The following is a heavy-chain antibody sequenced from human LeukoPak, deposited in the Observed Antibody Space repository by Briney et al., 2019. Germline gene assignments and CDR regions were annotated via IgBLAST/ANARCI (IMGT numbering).Heavy chain of an antibody. V-gene: IGHV3-33*01. CDR3: ARELFGSGSCPDY. CDR2: VWHDGSNR. D-gene: IGHD3-10*01. J-gene: IGHJ4*02. Sequence: GGSLRLSCTAPGSTFSSYAIHWIRQAPGKGLEWVALVWHDGSNRYYADSVKGRFTISRDNSKNTVYLQMNSLRAEDTAVHYCARELFGSGSCPDYWGQGTLVTVSS. CDR1: GSTFSSYA.